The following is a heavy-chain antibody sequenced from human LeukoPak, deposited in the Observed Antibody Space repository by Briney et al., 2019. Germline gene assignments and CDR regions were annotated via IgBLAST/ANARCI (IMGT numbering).Heavy chain of an antibody. CDR2: ISWNSGSI. D-gene: IGHD3-16*01. CDR1: GFTFDDYA. J-gene: IGHJ4*02. CDR3: AKALGGSPPN. V-gene: IGHV3-9*01. Sequence: QSGGSLRLSCAASGFTFDDYAMHWVRQAPGKGLEWVSGISWNSGSIGYADSVKGRFTISRDNAKNSLYLQMNSLRAEDTALYYCAKALGGSPPNWGQGTLVTVSS.